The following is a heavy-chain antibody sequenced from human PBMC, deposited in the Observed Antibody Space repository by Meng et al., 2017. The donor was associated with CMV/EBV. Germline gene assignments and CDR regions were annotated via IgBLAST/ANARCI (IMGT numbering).Heavy chain of an antibody. V-gene: IGHV4-34*01. CDR3: ARGTIFGVVWIGYFDY. Sequence: VQIPQWGAGLLKPSESLSLTCAVLGGSFSGYYWSWIRQPPGKGLEWIGEINHSGSTNYNPSLKSRVTISVDTSKNQFSLKLSSVTAADTAVYYCARGTIFGVVWIGYFDYWGQGTLVTVSS. CDR1: GGSFSGYY. J-gene: IGHJ4*02. D-gene: IGHD3-3*02. CDR2: INHSGST.